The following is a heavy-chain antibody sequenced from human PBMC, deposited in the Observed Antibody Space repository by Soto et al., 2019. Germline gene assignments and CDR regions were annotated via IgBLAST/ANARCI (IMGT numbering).Heavy chain of an antibody. J-gene: IGHJ6*02. CDR3: ARGIVADPYYYYGMDV. CDR2: VNPNSGGT. Sequence: QVQLVQSGAEVKKPGASVKVSCKASGYTFTGYYMHWVRQAPGQGLEWMGWVNPNSGGTNYAQKFQGRVTMTRDTSISTAYMELSRLRSDDTAVYYCARGIVADPYYYYGMDVWGQGTTVTVSS. D-gene: IGHD2-21*01. V-gene: IGHV1-2*02. CDR1: GYTFTGYY.